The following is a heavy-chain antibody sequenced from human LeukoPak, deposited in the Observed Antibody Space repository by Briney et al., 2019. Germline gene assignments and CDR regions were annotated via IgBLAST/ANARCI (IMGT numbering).Heavy chain of an antibody. CDR2: ISYDGSNK. J-gene: IGHJ6*04. Sequence: PGRSLRLSCAASGSTFSSYAMHWVRQAPGKGLEWVAVISYDGSNKYYADSVKGRFTISRDNYKNTLYLQMNSLRAEDTAVYYCARDQAYSSGYRNYYYYGMDVWGKGTTVTVSS. CDR1: GSTFSSYA. D-gene: IGHD6-19*01. CDR3: ARDQAYSSGYRNYYYYGMDV. V-gene: IGHV3-30*04.